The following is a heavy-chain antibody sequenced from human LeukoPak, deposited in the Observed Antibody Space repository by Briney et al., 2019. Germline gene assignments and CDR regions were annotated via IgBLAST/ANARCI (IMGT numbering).Heavy chain of an antibody. CDR3: ARDGYSGSWSTYYYYGMDV. CDR1: GGSISSSSYY. J-gene: IGHJ6*02. V-gene: IGHV4-39*07. Sequence: SETLSLTCTVSGGSISSSSYYWGWIRQPPGKGLEWIGSIYYSGSTYYNPSLKSRVTISVDTSKNQFSLKLSSVTAADTAVYYCARDGYSGSWSTYYYYGMDVWGQGTTVTVSS. CDR2: IYYSGST. D-gene: IGHD6-13*01.